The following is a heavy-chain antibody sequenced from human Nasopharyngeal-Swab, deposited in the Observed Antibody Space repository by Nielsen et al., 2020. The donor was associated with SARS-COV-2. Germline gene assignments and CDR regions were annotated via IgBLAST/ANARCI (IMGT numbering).Heavy chain of an antibody. Sequence: GGSLRLSCAASGFTFDDYGMSWVRQAPGKGLEWVSGINWNGGSTGYADSVKGRFTISRDNAKNSLYLQMNSLRAEDTALYYCARGPESIVLMVYATTPYYYYGMDVWGQGTTVTVSS. D-gene: IGHD2-8*01. J-gene: IGHJ6*02. CDR3: ARGPESIVLMVYATTPYYYYGMDV. V-gene: IGHV3-20*04. CDR2: INWNGGST. CDR1: GFTFDDYG.